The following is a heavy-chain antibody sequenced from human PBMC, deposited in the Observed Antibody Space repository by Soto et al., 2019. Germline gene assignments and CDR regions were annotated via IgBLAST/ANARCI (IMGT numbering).Heavy chain of an antibody. J-gene: IGHJ4*02. D-gene: IGHD1-1*01. CDR1: GFTFINYA. V-gene: IGHV3-23*01. CDR2: ISDTGGDS. Sequence: GGSLRLSCEASGFTFINYAMSWVRQAPGKGLEWVASISDTGGDSYYADSMDGRFTISRDNSKNTLYLQINSLRAEDTAVYYCVRDLYRSATMPCLDHWGQGTLVTVSP. CDR3: VRDLYRSATMPCLDH.